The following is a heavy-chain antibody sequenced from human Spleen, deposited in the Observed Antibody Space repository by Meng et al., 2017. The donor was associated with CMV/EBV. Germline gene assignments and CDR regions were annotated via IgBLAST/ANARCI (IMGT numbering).Heavy chain of an antibody. D-gene: IGHD3-22*01. CDR3: ARGGITMIAGSDY. Sequence: KASGYTFTSYAMHWVRQAPGQRLEWMGWINAGNGNTKYSQKFQGRVTMTRNTSISTAYMELSSLRSEDTAVYYCARGGITMIAGSDYWGQGTLVTVSS. CDR2: INAGNGNT. V-gene: IGHV1-3*01. CDR1: GYTFTSYA. J-gene: IGHJ4*02.